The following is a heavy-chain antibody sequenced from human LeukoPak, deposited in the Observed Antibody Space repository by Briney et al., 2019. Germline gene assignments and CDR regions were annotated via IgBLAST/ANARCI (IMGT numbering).Heavy chain of an antibody. V-gene: IGHV3-23*01. CDR3: AKVSDDILTGYCDY. J-gene: IGHJ4*02. Sequence: GGSLRLSCAASGFTFSSYAMSWVRQAPGKGLEWVSAISGSGGSTYYADSVKGRFTISRDNSKNTLYLQMNSLRAEDTAVYYCAKVSDDILTGYCDYWGQGTLVTVSS. CDR2: ISGSGGST. CDR1: GFTFSSYA. D-gene: IGHD3-9*01.